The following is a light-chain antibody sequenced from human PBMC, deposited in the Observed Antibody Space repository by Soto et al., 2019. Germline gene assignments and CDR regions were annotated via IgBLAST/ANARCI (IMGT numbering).Light chain of an antibody. CDR2: DDS. J-gene: IGLJ1*01. CDR1: NFGAGYD. CDR3: QVWHSGSDQYV. V-gene: IGLV3-21*02. Sequence: VLTQPPSVSGAPGQTVTMSCTGSSSNFGAGYDVHWYQQKPGQAPVLVVYDDSDRPSEIPERFSGSNSGNTATLTISRVEAGDEADYYCQVWHSGSDQYVFGAGTKLTVL.